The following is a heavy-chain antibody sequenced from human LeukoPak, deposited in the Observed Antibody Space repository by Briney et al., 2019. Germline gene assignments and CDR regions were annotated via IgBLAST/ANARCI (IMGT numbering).Heavy chain of an antibody. Sequence: GESLKISCKGSRYSFTSYWIGWVRQMPGKGLEWMGIIYPGDSDTRYSPSFQGQVTISADKSISTAYLQWSSLKASDTAMYYCARAFYCSSTSCYTRFDYWGQGTLVTVSS. CDR3: ARAFYCSSTSCYTRFDY. J-gene: IGHJ4*02. CDR2: IYPGDSDT. V-gene: IGHV5-51*01. D-gene: IGHD2-2*02. CDR1: RYSFTSYW.